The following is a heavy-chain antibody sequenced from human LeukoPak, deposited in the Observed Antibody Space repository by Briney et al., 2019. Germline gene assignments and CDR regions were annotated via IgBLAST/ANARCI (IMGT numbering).Heavy chain of an antibody. Sequence: SETLSLTCTVSGGSISSYYWSWIRQPPGKGLEWIGYIYYSGSTNYNPSLKSRVTISVDTSKNQFSLKLSSVTAADTAVYYCASSVAGRAAYDCWGQGTLVTVSS. D-gene: IGHD6-19*01. V-gene: IGHV4-59*01. CDR1: GGSISSYY. CDR3: ASSVAGRAAYDC. CDR2: IYYSGST. J-gene: IGHJ4*02.